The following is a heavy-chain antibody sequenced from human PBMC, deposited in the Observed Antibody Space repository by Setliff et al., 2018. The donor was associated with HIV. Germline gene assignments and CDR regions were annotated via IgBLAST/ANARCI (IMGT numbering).Heavy chain of an antibody. CDR1: GVSFSGDY. V-gene: IGHV4-34*01. CDR2: VHPSGSI. Sequence: PSETLSLTCAVSGVSFSGDYWSWVRQPPGKGLEWIAEVHPSGSINYNSSLKSRVAISVDTSNNQFSLTMTSVTAADTAVYYCARGRDWAKTGDFWGQGARVTSPQ. CDR3: ARGRDWAKTGDF. D-gene: IGHD3-9*01. J-gene: IGHJ4*02.